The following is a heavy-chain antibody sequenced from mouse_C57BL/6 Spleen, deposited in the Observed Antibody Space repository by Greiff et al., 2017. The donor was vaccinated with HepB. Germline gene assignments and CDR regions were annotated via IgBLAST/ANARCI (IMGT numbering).Heavy chain of an antibody. J-gene: IGHJ1*03. D-gene: IGHD1-1*01. V-gene: IGHV5-16*01. CDR2: INYDGSST. CDR3: ARDFYYYGSSYDWYFDV. CDR1: GFTFSDYY. Sequence: DVQLVESEGGLVQPGSSMKLSCTASGFTFSDYYMAWVRQVPEKGLEWVANINYDGSSTYYLDSLKSRFIISRDNAKNILYLQMSSLKSEDTATYDFARDFYYYGSSYDWYFDVWGTGTTVTVSS.